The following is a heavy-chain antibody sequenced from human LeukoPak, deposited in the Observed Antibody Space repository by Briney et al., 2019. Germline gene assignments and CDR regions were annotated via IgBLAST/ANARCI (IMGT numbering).Heavy chain of an antibody. J-gene: IGHJ3*02. CDR1: GGTFSSYA. D-gene: IGHD1-26*01. CDR2: IIPIFGTA. Sequence: ASVKVSCKASGGTFSSYAISWVRQAPGQGLEWMGGIIPIFGTANYAQKFQGRVTITADESTSTAYMELSSLRSEDTAVYYCASDIVRELAHINAFDIWGQGTMVTVSS. CDR3: ASDIVRELAHINAFDI. V-gene: IGHV1-69*13.